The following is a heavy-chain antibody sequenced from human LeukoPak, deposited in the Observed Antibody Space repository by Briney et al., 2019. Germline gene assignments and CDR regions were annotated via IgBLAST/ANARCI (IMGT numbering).Heavy chain of an antibody. V-gene: IGHV4-61*02. Sequence: SQTLSLTCTVSGGSISSGSYYWSWIRQPAGKGLEWLGRIYTSGSTNYNPSLKSRVTISVDTSKNQFSLKLSSVTAADTAVYYCARGDMAADAFDIWGQGTMVTVSS. CDR3: ARGDMAADAFDI. CDR1: GGSISSGSYY. D-gene: IGHD2-15*01. CDR2: IYTSGST. J-gene: IGHJ3*02.